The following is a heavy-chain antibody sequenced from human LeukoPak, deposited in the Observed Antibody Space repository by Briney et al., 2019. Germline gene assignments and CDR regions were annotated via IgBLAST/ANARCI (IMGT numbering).Heavy chain of an antibody. D-gene: IGHD6-19*01. Sequence: GASVKVSCKASGYTFTSYDINWVRQATGQGLEGMGWMNPNSGNTGYAQKFQGRVTMTRNTSISTAYMELSSLRSEDTAVYYCARYSSGWYSGGMDVWGQGTTVTVSS. CDR3: ARYSSGWYSGGMDV. V-gene: IGHV1-8*01. CDR1: GYTFTSYD. J-gene: IGHJ6*02. CDR2: MNPNSGNT.